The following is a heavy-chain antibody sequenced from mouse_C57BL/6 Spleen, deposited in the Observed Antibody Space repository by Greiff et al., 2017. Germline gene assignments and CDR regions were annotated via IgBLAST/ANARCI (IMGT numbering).Heavy chain of an antibody. CDR1: GYTFTSYW. J-gene: IGHJ3*01. V-gene: IGHV1-69*01. CDR3: ARSELTGFFAY. D-gene: IGHD4-1*01. CDR2: IDPSDSYT. Sequence: VQLQQPGAELVMPGASVKLSYKASGYTFTSYWMHWVKQRPGQGLEWIGEIDPSDSYTTYNQKFKGKSTLTVDKSSSTAYLQLSRLTADDSAVYYCARSELTGFFAYWGQGTLVTVSA.